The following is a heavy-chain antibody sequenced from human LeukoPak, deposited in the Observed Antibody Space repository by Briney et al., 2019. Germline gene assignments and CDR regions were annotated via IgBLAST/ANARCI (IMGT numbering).Heavy chain of an antibody. CDR2: ISPTGSTT. J-gene: IGHJ4*02. Sequence: GGSLRLSCTASGFSFSGHWMHWARQLPGKGLVWVSRISPTGSTTSYADSVKGRFTVSRDNAKNTLYRQVNNLRAEDTAVYYCARGPNSNWSGLAFWGQGTLLTVSS. CDR1: GFSFSGHW. V-gene: IGHV3-74*01. CDR3: ARGPNSNWSGLAF. D-gene: IGHD6-6*01.